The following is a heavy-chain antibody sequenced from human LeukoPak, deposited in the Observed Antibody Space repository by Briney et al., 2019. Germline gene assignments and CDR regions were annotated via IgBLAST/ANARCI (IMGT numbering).Heavy chain of an antibody. CDR2: INPNSGGT. CDR3: ARRRVTIFGVVPVDY. CDR1: GYTFTGYY. J-gene: IGHJ4*02. V-gene: IGHV1-2*02. D-gene: IGHD3-3*01. Sequence: ASVKVSCKTSGYTFTGYYMHWVRQAPGQGLEWVGWINPNSGGTNYAQQFQGRVTMTRDTSISTAYMELSRLRSDDTVVYYCARRRVTIFGVVPVDYGGQGTLVTVSS.